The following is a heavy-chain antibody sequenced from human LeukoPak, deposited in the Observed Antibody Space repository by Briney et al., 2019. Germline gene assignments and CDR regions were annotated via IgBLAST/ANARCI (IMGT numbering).Heavy chain of an antibody. Sequence: PGGSLRLSCEVSGYTFSNFAVNWVRQAPGKGLEWVAVISKDGTYKYFSDSVKGRFTISRDNAKNSLYLQMNSLRAEDTAVYYCARDQSAHYDFWSGYYMDVWGKGTTVTVSS. V-gene: IGHV3-30*04. CDR1: GYTFSNFA. D-gene: IGHD3-3*01. CDR3: ARDQSAHYDFWSGYYMDV. CDR2: ISKDGTYK. J-gene: IGHJ6*03.